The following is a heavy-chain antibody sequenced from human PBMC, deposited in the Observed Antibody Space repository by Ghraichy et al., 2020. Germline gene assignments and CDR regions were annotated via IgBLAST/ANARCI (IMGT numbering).Heavy chain of an antibody. CDR1: GGSFSGYY. CDR3: ARGRRVWGPYGMDV. CDR2: INHSGST. Sequence: SETLSLTCAVYGGSFSGYYWSWIRQPPGKGLEWIGEINHSGSTNYNPSLKSRVTISVDTSKNQFSLKLSSVTAADTAVYYCARGRRVWGPYGMDVWGQGTTVTVSS. J-gene: IGHJ6*02. V-gene: IGHV4-34*01. D-gene: IGHD7-27*01.